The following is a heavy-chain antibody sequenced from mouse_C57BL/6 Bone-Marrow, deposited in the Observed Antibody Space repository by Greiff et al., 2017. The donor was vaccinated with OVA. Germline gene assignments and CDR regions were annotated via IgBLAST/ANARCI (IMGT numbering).Heavy chain of an antibody. CDR2: IHPNSGST. CDR3: ARLLPHMDY. CDR1: GYTFTSYW. J-gene: IGHJ4*01. V-gene: IGHV1-64*01. D-gene: IGHD1-1*01. Sequence: VKLQQPGAELVKPGASVKLSCKASGYTFTSYWMHWVKQRPGQGLEWIGMIHPNSGSTNYNEKFKSKATLTVDKSSSTAYMQVSSLTSEDSAVYYCARLLPHMDYWGQGTSVTVSS.